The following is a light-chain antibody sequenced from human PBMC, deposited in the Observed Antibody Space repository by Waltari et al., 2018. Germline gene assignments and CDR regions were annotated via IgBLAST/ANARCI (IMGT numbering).Light chain of an antibody. V-gene: IGKV3-15*01. CDR1: QSIGSN. J-gene: IGKJ1*01. Sequence: DIVMTQSPATLSVSPGERAPLPCRASQSIGSNLAWYQHKPGQAPSFLIYGASTRATGIPARFSGSGSGTEFTLTISSLQSADFAVYYCQQYNNWPETFGQGTKVEIK. CDR2: GAS. CDR3: QQYNNWPET.